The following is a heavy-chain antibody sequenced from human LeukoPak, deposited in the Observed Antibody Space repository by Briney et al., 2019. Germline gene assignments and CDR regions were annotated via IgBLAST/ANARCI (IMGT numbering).Heavy chain of an antibody. CDR1: GGSISSYY. CDR3: ARLYSSSSPYSFYYYYYMDV. Sequence: PSETLSLTCTVSGGSISSYYWSWLRQPPGKGLEWIGYIYTSGSTNYNPSLKSRVTISVDTSKNQFSLKLSSVTAADTAVYYCARLYSSSSPYSFYYYYYMDVWGKGTTVTVSS. CDR2: IYTSGST. D-gene: IGHD6-6*01. J-gene: IGHJ6*03. V-gene: IGHV4-4*09.